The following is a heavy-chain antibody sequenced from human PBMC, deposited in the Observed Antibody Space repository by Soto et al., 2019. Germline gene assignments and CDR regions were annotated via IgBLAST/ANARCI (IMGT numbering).Heavy chain of an antibody. D-gene: IGHD2-21*01. V-gene: IGHV3-74*01. CDR1: GFTFGASA. J-gene: IGHJ5*02. Sequence: PGESLKISCAASGFTFGASALQWVRQAPGKGLVWVSRINSDGSSTNYADSVKGRFTISRDNAKNTLYLQMNSLRAEDTAVYYCARDHVVSRNWFDPWGQGTLVTVSS. CDR2: INSDGSST. CDR3: ARDHVVSRNWFDP.